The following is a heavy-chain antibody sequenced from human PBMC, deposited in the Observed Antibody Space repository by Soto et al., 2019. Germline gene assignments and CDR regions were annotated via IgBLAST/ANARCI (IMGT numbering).Heavy chain of an antibody. CDR2: IYPADSNV. D-gene: IGHD3-10*01. CDR1: EVSSTSYW. V-gene: IGHV5-51*01. J-gene: IGHJ6*02. CDR3: ARQYYYGSVVSYYYSGMDV. Sequence: GESRTVSRRGGEVSSTSYWMDWVSKMPGKGLEWMGIIYPADSNVRYSPSFQGQVTISVDKSISTAYLQWTSLKASDTAIYYCARQYYYGSVVSYYYSGMDVWGQGTTVTVSS.